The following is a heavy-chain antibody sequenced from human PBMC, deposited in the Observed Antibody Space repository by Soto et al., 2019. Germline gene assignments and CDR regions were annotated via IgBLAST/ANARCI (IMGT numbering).Heavy chain of an antibody. CDR1: GGSISSSNW. V-gene: IGHV4-4*02. CDR2: IYHSGST. Sequence: PSETLSLTCAVSGGSISSSNWWSWVRQPPGKGLEWIGEIYHSGSTRYSPSFQGQVTISADKSISTAYLQWSSLKASDTAMYYCARLGSGWYHYFDYWGQGTLVTVSS. D-gene: IGHD6-19*01. CDR3: ARLGSGWYHYFDY. J-gene: IGHJ4*02.